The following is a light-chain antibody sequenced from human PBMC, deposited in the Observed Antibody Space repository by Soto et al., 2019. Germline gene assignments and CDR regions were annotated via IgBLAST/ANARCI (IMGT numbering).Light chain of an antibody. CDR2: WAS. J-gene: IGKJ3*01. CDR3: QQYYSTLFN. V-gene: IGKV4-1*01. CDR1: QSVLYSSNNKNF. Sequence: DIVMTQSPDSLAVSLGERATINCKSSQSVLYSSNNKNFLAWYQQKPGQPPKQLIYWASTRESGVTDRFSGRGSGQDFTLTISSLHAEDVAVYYFQQYYSTLFNFGPGTKVDI.